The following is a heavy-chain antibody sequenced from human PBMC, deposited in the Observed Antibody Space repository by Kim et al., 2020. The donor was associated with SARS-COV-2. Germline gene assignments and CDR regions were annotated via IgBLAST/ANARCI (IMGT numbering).Heavy chain of an antibody. J-gene: IGHJ6*01. CDR3: TRACRVASYYCDSSSYG. D-gene: IGHD3-22*01. CDR1: GFTFSSYT. V-gene: IGHV3-21*01. CDR2: ISVSGSHK. Sequence: GGSLRLSCAASGFTFSSYTMNWVRQAPGKGLEWVSSISVSGSHKYYADSVKGRFTISRDNAKNSLSLQMDSLKAEDTAVYYCTRACRVASYYCDSSSYG.